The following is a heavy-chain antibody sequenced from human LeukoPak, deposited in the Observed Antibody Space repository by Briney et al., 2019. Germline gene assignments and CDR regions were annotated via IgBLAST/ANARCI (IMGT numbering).Heavy chain of an antibody. D-gene: IGHD3-3*01. V-gene: IGHV3-48*01. Sequence: GGSLRLSCAASGFTFSSYSMNWVRQAPGKGLEWVSYISSSSSTIYYADSVKGRSTISRDNAKNSLYLQMNSLRAEDTAVYYCARGPTYYDFWSGYYYDYYYGMDVWGQGTTVTVSS. J-gene: IGHJ6*02. CDR3: ARGPTYYDFWSGYYYDYYYGMDV. CDR1: GFTFSSYS. CDR2: ISSSSSTI.